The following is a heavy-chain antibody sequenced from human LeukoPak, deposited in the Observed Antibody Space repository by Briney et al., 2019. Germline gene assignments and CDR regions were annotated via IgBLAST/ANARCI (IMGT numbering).Heavy chain of an antibody. CDR1: GYTFTSYY. Sequence: ASVKVSCKASGYTFTSYYMHWVRQAPGQGLEWKGIINPSGGSTSYAQKFQGRVTMTRDTSTSTVYMELSNLRSEDTAVYYCAREYGSGSYYNQPPFYFDYWGQGTLVTVSS. V-gene: IGHV1-46*01. J-gene: IGHJ4*02. CDR2: INPSGGST. CDR3: AREYGSGSYYNQPPFYFDY. D-gene: IGHD3-10*01.